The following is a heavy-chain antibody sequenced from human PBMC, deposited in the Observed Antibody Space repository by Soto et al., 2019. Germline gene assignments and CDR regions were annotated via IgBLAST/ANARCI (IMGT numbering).Heavy chain of an antibody. CDR2: IYPDDSDT. V-gene: IGHV5-51*01. CDR1: GFNFPTFW. Sequence: PGESLKISCKHSGFNFPTFWIAWVRQMPGKGLEWMGTIYPDDSDTRYSPSFQGQATISADKSIQTAYLQWGSLKASDSALYYCASPGSSGPALRGMDVWGQGTTVTVSS. CDR3: ASPGSSGPALRGMDV. D-gene: IGHD3-22*01. J-gene: IGHJ6*02.